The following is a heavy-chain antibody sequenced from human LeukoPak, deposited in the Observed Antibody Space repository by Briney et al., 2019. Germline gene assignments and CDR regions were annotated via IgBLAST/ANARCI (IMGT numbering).Heavy chain of an antibody. D-gene: IGHD4-17*01. CDR2: INPSGGST. Sequence: ASVKVSCKASGYTFTSYYMHWVRQAPGQGLEWMGIINPSGGSTSYAQRFQGRVTMTRDTSTSTVYMELSSLRSEDTAVYHCARDLLTDYADYWGQGTLVTVSS. CDR3: ARDLLTDYADY. CDR1: GYTFTSYY. J-gene: IGHJ4*02. V-gene: IGHV1-46*01.